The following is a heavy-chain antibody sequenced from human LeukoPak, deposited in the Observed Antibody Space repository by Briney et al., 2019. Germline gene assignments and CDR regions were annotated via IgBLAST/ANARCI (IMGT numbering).Heavy chain of an antibody. V-gene: IGHV3-11*05. D-gene: IGHD2-2*01. CDR3: ARDGSRDY. J-gene: IGHJ4*02. CDR1: GFTFSDYY. Sequence: PGGSLRLSCAASGFTFSDYYMSWIRQAPGKGLEWVSCISGSSSYSNYADSVKGRFTISRGNAKNSLYLQMNSLRADDTAVYYCARDGSRDYWGQGTLVTVSS. CDR2: ISGSSSYS.